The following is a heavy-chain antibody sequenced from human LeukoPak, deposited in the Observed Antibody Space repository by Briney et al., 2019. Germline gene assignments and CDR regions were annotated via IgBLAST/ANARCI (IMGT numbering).Heavy chain of an antibody. J-gene: IGHJ4*02. Sequence: PGGSLRLSCAASGFTFSSYAMHWVRQAPGKGLEWVAVISYDGSNKYYADSVKGRFTISRDNSKNTLYLQMNSLRAEDTAVYYCARDPFYGGYKNDWGQGTLVTVSS. CDR3: ARDPFYGGYKND. V-gene: IGHV3-30*04. CDR1: GFTFSSYA. D-gene: IGHD4-17*01. CDR2: ISYDGSNK.